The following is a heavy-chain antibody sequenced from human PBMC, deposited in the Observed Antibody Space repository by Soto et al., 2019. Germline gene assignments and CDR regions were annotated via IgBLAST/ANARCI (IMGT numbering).Heavy chain of an antibody. CDR3: ARGTEAAFYNYGMDV. V-gene: IGHV4-31*03. CDR1: GGSISDGGYY. CDR2: IYYSGST. J-gene: IGHJ6*02. D-gene: IGHD1-1*01. Sequence: SETLSLTYTVSGGSISDGGYYWSWIRQHPGKGLEWIGYIYYSGSTYYNPSLKSRVIISLDTSTNQFSLKLSSVTAADTAVYYCARGTEAAFYNYGMDVWGQGTTVTVSS.